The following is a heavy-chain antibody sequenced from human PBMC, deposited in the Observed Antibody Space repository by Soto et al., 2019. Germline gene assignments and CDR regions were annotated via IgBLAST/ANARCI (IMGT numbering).Heavy chain of an antibody. J-gene: IGHJ4*02. CDR3: ARAISIAVPGPARYIDY. D-gene: IGHD6-19*01. CDR1: GGSVSSGSYY. CDR2: IYYSGST. Sequence: PSETLSLTCTVSGGSVSSGSYYWSWIRQPPGKGLEWIGYIYYSGSTNHNPSLKSRVTISVDTSKNQFSLKLSSVTAADTAVYYCARAISIAVPGPARYIDYRGQAPL. V-gene: IGHV4-61*01.